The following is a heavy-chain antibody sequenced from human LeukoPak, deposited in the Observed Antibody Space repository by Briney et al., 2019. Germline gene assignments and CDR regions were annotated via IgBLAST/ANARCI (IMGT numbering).Heavy chain of an antibody. CDR2: IGISGDT. CDR3: VRGGIQVCGIDEIDY. V-gene: IGHV3-13*01. J-gene: IGHJ4*02. D-gene: IGHD2-15*01. Sequence: PGGSLRLSCAAYGFTFRSYDMHWVRQLKGKGLEWVSAIGISGDTYYAGSLKGRFTISRENAKNSLYLQMNSLTAGDTAVYYCVRGGIQVCGIDEIDYWGQGTLVTVSS. CDR1: GFTFRSYD.